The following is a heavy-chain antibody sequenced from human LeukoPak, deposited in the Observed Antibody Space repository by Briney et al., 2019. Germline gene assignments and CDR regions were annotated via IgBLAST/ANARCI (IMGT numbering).Heavy chain of an antibody. CDR1: GFTFSSYW. Sequence: GGSLRLSCAASGFTFSSYWMSWVRQAPGMGLEWVANIKQDGSEKYYVDSVKGRFTISRDNAKNSLYLQMNSLRAEDTAVYYCARHEATWYYYYYMDVWGKGTTVTVSS. CDR2: IKQDGSEK. J-gene: IGHJ6*03. CDR3: ARHEATWYYYYYMDV. V-gene: IGHV3-7*01. D-gene: IGHD1-1*01.